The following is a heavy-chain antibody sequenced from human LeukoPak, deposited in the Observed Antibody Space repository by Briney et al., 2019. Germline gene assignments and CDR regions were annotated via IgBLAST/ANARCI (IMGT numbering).Heavy chain of an antibody. D-gene: IGHD5-24*01. J-gene: IGHJ4*02. CDR3: ARRVMATAHFDY. CDR1: GYSISSGYY. Sequence: PSETLSLTCTVSGYSISSGYYWGWIRQPPGKGLEWIGSIYHSGSTYYNPSLKSRVTISVDTSKNQFSLKLSSVTAADTAVYYCARRVMATAHFDYWGQGTLVTVSS. V-gene: IGHV4-38-2*02. CDR2: IYHSGST.